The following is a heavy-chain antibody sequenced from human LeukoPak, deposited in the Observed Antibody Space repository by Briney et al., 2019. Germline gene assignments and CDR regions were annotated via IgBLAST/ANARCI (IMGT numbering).Heavy chain of an antibody. D-gene: IGHD6-6*01. CDR1: GGTFSSYA. CDR2: IIPIFGTA. V-gene: IGHV1-69*13. J-gene: IGHJ4*02. CDR3: AREISEYSSSSGFDY. Sequence: GASVKVSCKASGGTFSSYAISWVRQAPGQGLEWMGGIIPIFGTANYAQKFQGRVTITADESTSTAYMELSSLRSEDTAVYYCAREISEYSSSSGFDYWGQGTLVTVSS.